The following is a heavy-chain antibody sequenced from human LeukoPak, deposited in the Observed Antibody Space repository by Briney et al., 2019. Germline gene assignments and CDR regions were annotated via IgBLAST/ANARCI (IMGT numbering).Heavy chain of an antibody. V-gene: IGHV3-48*02. J-gene: IGHJ4*02. CDR1: GFTFGSYT. Sequence: GGSLRLSCAASGFTFGSYTMTWVRQAPGKGLEWVSYISDSGGTIYYADPVKGRFTISRDNAKNSLYLQMNSLRDEDTAVYYCARDGGSGYSFGPNFDYWGQGILVTVSS. D-gene: IGHD5-18*01. CDR2: ISDSGGTI. CDR3: ARDGGSGYSFGPNFDY.